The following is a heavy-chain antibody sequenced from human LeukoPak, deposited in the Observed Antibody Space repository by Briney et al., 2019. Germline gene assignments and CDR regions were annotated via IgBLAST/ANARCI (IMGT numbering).Heavy chain of an antibody. D-gene: IGHD1-26*01. CDR2: INQDGSAK. CDR1: GFTLSSHW. Sequence: GGSLRLSCAASGFTLSSHWMTWVRQAPGKGLEWVANINQDGSAKYYVDSVKGRFTISRDNAKNSLYLQMNSLRAEDTAVYYCARVRSGSYYWFDPWGQGTLVTVSS. J-gene: IGHJ5*02. CDR3: ARVRSGSYYWFDP. V-gene: IGHV3-7*01.